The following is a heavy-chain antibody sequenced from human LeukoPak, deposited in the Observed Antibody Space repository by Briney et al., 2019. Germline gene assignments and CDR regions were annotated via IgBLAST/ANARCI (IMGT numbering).Heavy chain of an antibody. CDR1: GGSISSGSYY. CDR3: ARGDCSSTSCAFDY. D-gene: IGHD2-2*01. CDR2: IYTSGST. Sequence: TLSLTCTVSGGSISSGSYYWSWIRQPAGKGLEWIGRIYTSGSTIYNPSLKSRVTISADTSKNQFSLKVSSVTAAGTAVYYCARGDCSSTSCAFDYWGQGTLVTVSS. V-gene: IGHV4-61*02. J-gene: IGHJ4*02.